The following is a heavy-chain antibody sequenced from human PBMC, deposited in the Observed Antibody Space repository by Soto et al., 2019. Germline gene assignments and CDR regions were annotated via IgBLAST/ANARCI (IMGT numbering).Heavy chain of an antibody. V-gene: IGHV4-34*01. CDR3: AARIAAAGTTVNY. CDR2: INHSGST. CDR1: GGSFSDNY. D-gene: IGHD6-13*01. J-gene: IGHJ4*02. Sequence: QVQLQQWGAGLLKPSETLSLICAVYGGSFSDNYWSWIRQPPGKGLGWIGEINHSGSTNYNPSLKSRVTISVDTSKNQFSLKLTSVTAADTAMYYCAARIAAAGTTVNYWGQGTLVTVSS.